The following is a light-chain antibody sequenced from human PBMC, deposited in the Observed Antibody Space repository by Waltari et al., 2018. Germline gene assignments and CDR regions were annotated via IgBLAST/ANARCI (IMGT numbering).Light chain of an antibody. CDR3: CSYAGSRV. J-gene: IGLJ3*02. CDR2: EGS. CDR1: SSDIGSYNL. Sequence: QSALTQPASVSGSPGQSITISCTGSSSDIGSYNLVSWYQQHPGKAPKLMIYEGSKRPSGVSTRFSGSKSGNTASLTFSGLQAEDEADYYCCSYAGSRVFGGGTKLTVL. V-gene: IGLV2-23*01.